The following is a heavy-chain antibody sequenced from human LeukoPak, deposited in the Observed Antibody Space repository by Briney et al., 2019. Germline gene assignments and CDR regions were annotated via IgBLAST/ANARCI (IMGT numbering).Heavy chain of an antibody. CDR3: ARTTIFGVVTE. Sequence: SETLSLTCAVYGGSFSGYYWSWIRQPPGKGLEWIGEINHSGSTNYNPSLESRVSISVDASKTYLSLTLSSVTAADTAVYYCARTTIFGVVTEWGQGTLVTVSS. CDR2: INHSGST. D-gene: IGHD3-3*01. V-gene: IGHV4-34*01. J-gene: IGHJ4*02. CDR1: GGSFSGYY.